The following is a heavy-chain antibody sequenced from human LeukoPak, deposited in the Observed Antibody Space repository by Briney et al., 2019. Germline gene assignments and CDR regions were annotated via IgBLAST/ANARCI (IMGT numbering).Heavy chain of an antibody. CDR2: IYHSGST. CDR1: GYSISSGYY. J-gene: IGHJ4*02. V-gene: IGHV4-38-2*02. CDR3: ARVDLQKHSDY. D-gene: IGHD4-11*01. Sequence: PSETLSLTCTVSGYSISSGYYWGWIRQPPGKGLEWIGSIYHSGSTYYNPSLKSRVTILVDTSKNQFSLKLSSVTAADTAVYYCARVDLQKHSDYWGQGTLVTVSS.